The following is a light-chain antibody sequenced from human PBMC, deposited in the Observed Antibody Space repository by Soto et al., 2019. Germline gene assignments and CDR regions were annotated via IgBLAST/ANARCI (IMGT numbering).Light chain of an antibody. J-gene: IGKJ1*01. CDR3: HHYYNWPRT. CDR2: GAS. CDR1: QSVSSN. V-gene: IGKV3-15*01. Sequence: ERVMTQSPAALSVSQRERVTRSCRASQSVSSNLAWYQQKPGQAPRLLIYGASTRATDIPARFSGSGSGTEFTLTISSLQSEDFAVYYCHHYYNWPRTFGQGTKVDIK.